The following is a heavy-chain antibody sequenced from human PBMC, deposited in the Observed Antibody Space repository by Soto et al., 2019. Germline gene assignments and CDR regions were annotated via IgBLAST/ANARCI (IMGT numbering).Heavy chain of an antibody. CDR2: IIPVYGTP. D-gene: IGHD2-15*01. CDR1: GGTFNKYA. Sequence: QVQREQSGAEVKKPGPSLKVSCKSTGGTFNKYAISLVRQAPGQGLEWMAGIIPVYGTPNYAQRFQDRVTIIADESTTTAYMEVNRLTSEDTAIYYCSIVTAYGMDVWGPGTTVIVSS. CDR3: SIVTAYGMDV. J-gene: IGHJ6*02. V-gene: IGHV1-69*01.